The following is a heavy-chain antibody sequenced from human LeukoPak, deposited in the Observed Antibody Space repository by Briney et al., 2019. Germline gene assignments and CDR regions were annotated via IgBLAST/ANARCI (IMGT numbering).Heavy chain of an antibody. V-gene: IGHV3-53*01. J-gene: IGHJ5*02. D-gene: IGHD4-17*01. Sequence: GGSLRLSCAASGFTVSSNYMSWVRQAPGKGLEWVSVIYSGGSTYYADSVKGRFTISRDNSKNTLYLQMNSLRAEDTAVYYCAREPRESDYGDYVGWFDPWGQGTLVTVSS. CDR3: AREPRESDYGDYVGWFDP. CDR1: GFTVSSNY. CDR2: IYSGGST.